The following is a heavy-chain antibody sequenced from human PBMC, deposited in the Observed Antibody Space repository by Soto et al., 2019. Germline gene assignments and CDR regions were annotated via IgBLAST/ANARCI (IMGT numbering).Heavy chain of an antibody. CDR2: IYHSGST. J-gene: IGHJ6*02. CDR1: GGSIGSSNW. CDR3: ALGPYYDSSGYYYAGGMDV. Sequence: SETLSVTCAVSGGSIGSSNWWSWVRQPPGKGLEWIGEIYHSGSTNYNPSLKSRVTISVDKSKNQFYLQWSSLKASDTAMYYCALGPYYDSSGYYYAGGMDVWGQGTTLTVSS. V-gene: IGHV4-4*02. D-gene: IGHD3-22*01.